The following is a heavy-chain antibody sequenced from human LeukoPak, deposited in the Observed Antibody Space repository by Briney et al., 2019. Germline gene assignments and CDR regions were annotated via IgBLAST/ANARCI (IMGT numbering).Heavy chain of an antibody. CDR1: GGSISSGDYY. D-gene: IGHD2-2*01. J-gene: IGHJ4*02. V-gene: IGHV4-30-4*01. CDR3: ARVRGACSGTSCYYYFVY. CDR2: ISYSGST. Sequence: SRTLSLTCTVSGGSISSGDYYWRWIRQPPGKGLEWIGYISYSGSTYYNPSLESRVTVSVDTSKNQFSLRLRSVTAADTAVYYCARVRGACSGTSCYYYFVYWGQGTLVTVSS.